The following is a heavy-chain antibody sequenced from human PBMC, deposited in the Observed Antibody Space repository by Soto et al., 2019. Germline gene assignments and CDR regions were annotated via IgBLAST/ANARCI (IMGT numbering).Heavy chain of an antibody. V-gene: IGHV3-15*01. J-gene: IGHJ4*02. CDR1: GFTFSNAW. D-gene: IGHD1-1*01. CDR2: IKSKTDGGTT. Sequence: PGGSLRLSCAASGFTFSNAWMSWVRQAPGKGLEWVGRIKSKTDGGTTDYAAAVEGRFTISREDSKNTVYLQMDSLKTEDTAVYYCATKSAGTTTLGFGYWGQGTLVTVSS. CDR3: ATKSAGTTTLGFGY.